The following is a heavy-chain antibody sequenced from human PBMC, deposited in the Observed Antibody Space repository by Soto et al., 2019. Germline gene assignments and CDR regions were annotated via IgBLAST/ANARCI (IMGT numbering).Heavy chain of an antibody. V-gene: IGHV1-69*02. CDR3: SRTRAATDSPSGFAP. Sequence: QVQLVQSGAEVKKPGSSVKVSCKASGGTFSSYPISWVRQAPGQGLEWMGRIIPILNIANYAQKFQGRVTLTADKSTTTAYMELSSLRSEYTAVHSCSRTRAATDSPSGFAPWGQGTLVNVSS. J-gene: IGHJ5*02. CDR1: GGTFSSYP. D-gene: IGHD2-21*01. CDR2: IIPILNIA.